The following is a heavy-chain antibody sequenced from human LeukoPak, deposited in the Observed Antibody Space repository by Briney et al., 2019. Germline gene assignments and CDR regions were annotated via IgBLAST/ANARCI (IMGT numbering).Heavy chain of an antibody. CDR2: IWYDGSKK. D-gene: IGHD3-16*01. J-gene: IGHJ4*02. CDR3: ARDFGVGPYYFDY. V-gene: IGHV3-33*01. Sequence: GRSLRLSCAVSGFTLSGSGMHWVRQAPGKGLEWVAVIWYDGSKKYYADSVKGRFTISRDDSKNTLYLQMNTLRADDTAVYYCARDFGVGPYYFDYWGQGTLVTVSS. CDR1: GFTLSGSG.